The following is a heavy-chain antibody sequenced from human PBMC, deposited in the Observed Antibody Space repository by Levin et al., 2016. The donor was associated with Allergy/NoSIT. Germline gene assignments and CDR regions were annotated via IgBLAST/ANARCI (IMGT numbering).Heavy chain of an antibody. V-gene: IGHV5-10-1*01. CDR1: GYSFTNYW. J-gene: IGHJ4*02. Sequence: GESLKISCQGSGYSFTNYWINWVRLIPGKGLEWVGRIDPSDSYTSYSPSFQGHVTISVDKSISTAYLQLTGLRASDTAMYYCARPMSKYSHGYYFDYWGQGALVTVSS. D-gene: IGHD5-18*01. CDR3: ARPMSKYSHGYYFDY. CDR2: IDPSDSYT.